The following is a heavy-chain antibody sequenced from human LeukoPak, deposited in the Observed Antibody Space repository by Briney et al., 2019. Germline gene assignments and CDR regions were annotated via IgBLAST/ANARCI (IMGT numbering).Heavy chain of an antibody. D-gene: IGHD5-12*01. Sequence: PGGSLRLSCAASGFTFSDYYMSWIRQAPGKGLEWVSYISSSSSYTNYADSVKGRFTISRDNAKNSLYLQMNSLRAEDTAVYYCARGYSGYDEALNWFDPWGQGTLVTVSS. CDR2: ISSSSSYT. J-gene: IGHJ5*02. CDR3: ARGYSGYDEALNWFDP. V-gene: IGHV3-11*05. CDR1: GFTFSDYY.